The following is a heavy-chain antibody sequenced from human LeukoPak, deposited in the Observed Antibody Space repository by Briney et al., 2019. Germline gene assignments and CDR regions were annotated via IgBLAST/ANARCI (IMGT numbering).Heavy chain of an antibody. CDR3: ARSIWSTTLTAYDMDN. D-gene: IGHD2-21*02. CDR1: GYAFTKYA. Sequence: ASVKVSCKASGYAFTKYAVQWVRQAPGQRLEWMGWIDAGNGRTKYSPALQGRVTITRDTSASIAYMELSSLRSDDMAVYYCARSIWSTTLTAYDMDNCGQGTLVTASS. J-gene: IGHJ4*02. CDR2: IDAGNGRT. V-gene: IGHV1-3*03.